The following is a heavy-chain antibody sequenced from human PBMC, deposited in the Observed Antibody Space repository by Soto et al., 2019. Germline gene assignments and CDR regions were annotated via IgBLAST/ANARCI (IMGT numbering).Heavy chain of an antibody. Sequence: EVQLVESGAGLIQPGGSLRLFCAASGFTVSSNYMSWVRQAPGKGLEWVSVIYSGGSTYYADSVKGRFTISRDNSKSTMYLQMNSLRAEDTAVYYCARERCGSGGSCYQDAFDIWGQGTMVTVSS. J-gene: IGHJ3*02. CDR1: GFTVSSNY. V-gene: IGHV3-53*01. CDR2: IYSGGST. CDR3: ARERCGSGGSCYQDAFDI. D-gene: IGHD2-15*01.